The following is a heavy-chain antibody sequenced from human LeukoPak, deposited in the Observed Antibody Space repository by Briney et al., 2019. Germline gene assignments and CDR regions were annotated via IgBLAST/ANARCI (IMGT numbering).Heavy chain of an antibody. V-gene: IGHV3-48*04. D-gene: IGHD3-10*01. CDR3: ARDGSYGSGSNFDY. J-gene: IGHJ4*02. CDR1: GFTFSSYS. CDR2: ISSSSSTI. Sequence: GGSLRLSCAASGFTFSSYSMNWVRQAPGKGLEWVSYISSSSSTIYYADSVKGRFTISRDNAKNSLYLQMNSLRAEDTAGYYFARDGSYGSGSNFDYWGQGTLVTVSS.